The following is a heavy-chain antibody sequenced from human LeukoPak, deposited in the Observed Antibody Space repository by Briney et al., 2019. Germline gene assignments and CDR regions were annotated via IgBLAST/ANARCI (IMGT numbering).Heavy chain of an antibody. J-gene: IGHJ5*02. CDR3: ARDPGDGYDAWFDP. CDR2: IYTSGST. D-gene: IGHD5-18*01. Sequence: PSETPSLTCTVSGGSISRYHWSWIRQPAGKGLEWIGRIYTSGSTNYNPSLKSRGTMSVDTSKNQFSLKLSSVTAADTAVYYCARDPGDGYDAWFDPWGQGTLVSVSS. CDR1: GGSISRYH. V-gene: IGHV4-4*07.